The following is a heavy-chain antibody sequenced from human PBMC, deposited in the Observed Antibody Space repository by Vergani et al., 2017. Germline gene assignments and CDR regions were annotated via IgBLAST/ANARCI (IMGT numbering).Heavy chain of an antibody. CDR3: ARADFWSGLGPDYYYYYMDV. J-gene: IGHJ6*03. Sequence: QVQLQESGPGLVKPSETLSLTCTVSGGSISSYYWSWIRQPAGKGLEWIGCIYTSGSTNYNPSLKSRVTMSVDTSKNQFSLKLSSVTAADTAVYYCARADFWSGLGPDYYYYYMDVWGKGTTVTVSS. V-gene: IGHV4-4*07. CDR1: GGSISSYY. D-gene: IGHD3-3*01. CDR2: IYTSGST.